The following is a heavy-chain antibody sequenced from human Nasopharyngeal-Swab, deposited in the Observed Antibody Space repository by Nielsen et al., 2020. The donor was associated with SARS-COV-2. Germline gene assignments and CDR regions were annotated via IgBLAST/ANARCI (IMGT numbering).Heavy chain of an antibody. CDR2: IRSKANSYAT. J-gene: IGHJ6*02. D-gene: IGHD1-14*01. V-gene: IGHV3-73*01. CDR3: TRRPLTPANGMDV. CDR1: GFTFSGSA. Sequence: GESLKISCAASGFTFSGSAMHWVRQASGKGLEWVGRIRSKANSYATAYAASVKGRFTISRDDSKNTAYLQMYSLKTEDTAVYYCTRRPLTPANGMDVWGQGTTVTVSS.